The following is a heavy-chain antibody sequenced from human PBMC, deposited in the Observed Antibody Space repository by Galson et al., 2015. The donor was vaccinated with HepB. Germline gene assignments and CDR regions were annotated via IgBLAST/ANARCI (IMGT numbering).Heavy chain of an antibody. J-gene: IGHJ4*02. CDR3: ARVDGYNIGADY. D-gene: IGHD5-24*01. CDR2: IYSGGST. CDR1: GFTVSSNY. V-gene: IGHV3-53*01. Sequence: SLRLSCAASGFTVSSNYMSWVRQAPGKGLEWVSVIYSGGSTYYADSVKGRFTISRDNSKNTLYLQMNSLRAEDTAVYYCARVDGYNIGADYWGQGTLVTVSS.